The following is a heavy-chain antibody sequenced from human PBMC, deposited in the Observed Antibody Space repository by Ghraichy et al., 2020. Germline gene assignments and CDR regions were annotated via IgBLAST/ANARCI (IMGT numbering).Heavy chain of an antibody. Sequence: GGSLRLSCAASGFSFTDYWMHWVRQTPGRGLEWVSHLNIDGTTVNYADSGKGRFTSSRDKAKNTMYRQMISLTVEDTAVYYCVRSYKDGLRHFDYWGQGTLVTVSS. CDR3: VRSYKDGLRHFDY. J-gene: IGHJ4*02. V-gene: IGHV3-74*01. CDR2: LNIDGTTV. D-gene: IGHD1-14*01. CDR1: GFSFTDYW.